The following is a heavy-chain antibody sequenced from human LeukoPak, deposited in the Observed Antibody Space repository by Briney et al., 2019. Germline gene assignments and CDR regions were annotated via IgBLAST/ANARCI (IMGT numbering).Heavy chain of an antibody. CDR1: GFTVSSNY. J-gene: IGHJ6*02. V-gene: IGHV3-66*02. D-gene: IGHD4/OR15-4a*01. CDR3: ARGTRPMVNYYYFYGLDV. Sequence: PGESLRLSCAASGFTVSSNYMNWVCQAPGKGLEWLSVMYSGGGTYYADSVKGRFTISRDNSENTLYLQMNNLTPEDTAVYYCARGTRPMVNYYYFYGLDVWGQGTTVTVSS. CDR2: MYSGGGT.